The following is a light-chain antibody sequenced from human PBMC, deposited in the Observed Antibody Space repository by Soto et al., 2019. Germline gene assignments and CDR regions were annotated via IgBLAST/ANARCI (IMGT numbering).Light chain of an antibody. Sequence: QSVLTQPASVSGSPGQSITISCTGTSSDVGSYNLVSWYQQHPGKAPKLMIYEVSKRPSGVSNRFSGSKSGNTASLTISGLQAEDEADYYCCSYGVFGTGTQLTVL. CDR3: CSYGV. V-gene: IGLV2-23*02. J-gene: IGLJ7*01. CDR2: EVS. CDR1: SSDVGSYNL.